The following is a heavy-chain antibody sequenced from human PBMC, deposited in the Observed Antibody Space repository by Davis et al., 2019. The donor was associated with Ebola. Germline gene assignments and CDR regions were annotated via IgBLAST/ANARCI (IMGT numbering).Heavy chain of an antibody. CDR1: GGSISSSNW. CDR2: IYHSGST. J-gene: IGHJ5*02. D-gene: IGHD4-17*01. CDR3: AADYGDGWFDP. Sequence: SETLSLTCAVSGGSISSSNWWSWVRQPLGKGLEWIGEIYHSGSTNYNPSLKSRVTISVDKSKNQFSLKLSSVTAADTAVYYCAADYGDGWFDPWGQGTLVTVSS. V-gene: IGHV4-4*02.